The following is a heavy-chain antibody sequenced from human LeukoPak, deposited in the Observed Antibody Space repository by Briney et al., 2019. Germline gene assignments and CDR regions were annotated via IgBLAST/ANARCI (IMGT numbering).Heavy chain of an antibody. V-gene: IGHV3-30*03. D-gene: IGHD3-10*01. CDR3: WFGSQY. Sequence: PGGSLRLSCAASGFTFSSYRMNWVRQAPGKGLEWVAVISYDGSNKYYADSVKGRFTISRDNSKNTLYLQMNSLRAEDTAVYYGWFGSQYWGQGTLVTVSS. CDR2: ISYDGSNK. J-gene: IGHJ4*02. CDR1: GFTFSSYR.